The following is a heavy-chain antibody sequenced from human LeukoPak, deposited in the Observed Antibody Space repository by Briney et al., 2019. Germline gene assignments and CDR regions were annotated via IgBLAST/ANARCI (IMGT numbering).Heavy chain of an antibody. CDR3: ARVNYYDSSDFS. J-gene: IGHJ4*02. V-gene: IGHV4-61*02. CDR1: GGSISSGSYY. Sequence: PSETLSLTCTVSGGSISSGSYYWSWIRQPAGKRLERIGRIYVGGSTNYNPSLKSRVTISLDTSKNKFSLKLSSVTAADTAVYFCARVNYYDSSDFSWGQGTLVTVSS. D-gene: IGHD3-22*01. CDR2: IYVGGST.